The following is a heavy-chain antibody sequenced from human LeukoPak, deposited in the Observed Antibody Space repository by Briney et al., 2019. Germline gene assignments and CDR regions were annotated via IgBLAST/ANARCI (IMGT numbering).Heavy chain of an antibody. CDR2: ISSSGSTI. CDR3: AREPRGGSSWVDDAFDI. V-gene: IGHV3-11*01. Sequence: GGSLRLSCAASGFTFSDYYMSWIRQAPGKGLEWVSYISSSGSTIYYADSVKGRFTISRDNAKNSLYLQMNSLRAEDTAVYYCAREPRGGSSWVDDAFDIWGQGTMVTVSS. J-gene: IGHJ3*02. CDR1: GFTFSDYY. D-gene: IGHD6-13*01.